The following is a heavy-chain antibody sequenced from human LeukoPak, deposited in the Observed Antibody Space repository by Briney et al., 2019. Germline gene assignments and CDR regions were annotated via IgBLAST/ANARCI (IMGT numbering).Heavy chain of an antibody. J-gene: IGHJ5*02. CDR3: ARVRAVAGRAVGYWFDP. D-gene: IGHD6-19*01. CDR2: ISAYNGNT. Sequence: ASVKVSCKASGYTFSSYGISWVRQAPGQGLEWMGWISAYNGNTNYAQKLQGRVTMTTDTSTSTAYMELRSLRSDDTAVYYCARVRAVAGRAVGYWFDPWGQGTLVTVSS. CDR1: GYTFSSYG. V-gene: IGHV1-18*01.